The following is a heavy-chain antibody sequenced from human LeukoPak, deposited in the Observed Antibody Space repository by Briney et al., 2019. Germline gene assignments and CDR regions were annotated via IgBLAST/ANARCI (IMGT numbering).Heavy chain of an antibody. CDR2: ISSSSSTI. CDR1: GFTFSSYS. D-gene: IGHD2-2*03. J-gene: IGHJ4*02. Sequence: GGSLRLSCAASGFTFSSYSMNWVRQAPGKGLEWVSYISSSSSTIYYADSVRGRFTISRDNAKNSLYLQMNSLRAEDTAVYYCARGDGYYFDYWGQGTLVTVSS. CDR3: ARGDGYYFDY. V-gene: IGHV3-48*01.